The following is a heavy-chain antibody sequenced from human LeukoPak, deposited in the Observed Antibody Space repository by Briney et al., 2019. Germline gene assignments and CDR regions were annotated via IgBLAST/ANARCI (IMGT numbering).Heavy chain of an antibody. Sequence: GGSLRLSCAASGFTFSSYSMNWVRQAPGKGLEWVSYISSSSTIYYADSVKGRFTISRDNAKNSLYLQLNSLRAEDTAVYYCARPIYGSGWFDPWGQGTLVTVSS. CDR1: GFTFSSYS. D-gene: IGHD3-10*01. V-gene: IGHV3-48*01. CDR3: ARPIYGSGWFDP. CDR2: ISSSSTI. J-gene: IGHJ5*02.